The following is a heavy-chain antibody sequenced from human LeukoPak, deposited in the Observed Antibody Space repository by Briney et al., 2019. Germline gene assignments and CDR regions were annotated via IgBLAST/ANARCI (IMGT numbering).Heavy chain of an antibody. V-gene: IGHV3-30*18. D-gene: IGHD6-13*01. CDR1: GFTFSSCG. J-gene: IGHJ4*02. Sequence: GGSLRLSCAASGFTFSSCGMHWVRQAPGKGLEWVAVISYDGSNKYYADSVKGRFTISRDNSKNTLYLQMNSLRAEDTAVYYCAKGVLAAAGTPDYWGQGTLVTVSS. CDR3: AKGVLAAAGTPDY. CDR2: ISYDGSNK.